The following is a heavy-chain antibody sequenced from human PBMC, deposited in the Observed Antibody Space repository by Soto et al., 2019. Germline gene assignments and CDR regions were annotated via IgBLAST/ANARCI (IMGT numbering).Heavy chain of an antibody. V-gene: IGHV3-23*01. CDR2: MTTSGGGT. D-gene: IGHD2-21*02. CDR3: ATRPRRVTTLGGFDY. CDR1: GFTFSSYA. J-gene: IGHJ4*02. Sequence: EVQLLESGGGLVQPGGSRRLSCAVSGFTFSSYARSWVRQAPGKGLDWVSIMTTSGGGTFYADPVKDRFTISSDSSKNTLYLQMNSLRAEDTAVYYCATRPRRVTTLGGFDYWGQGTLVTVSS.